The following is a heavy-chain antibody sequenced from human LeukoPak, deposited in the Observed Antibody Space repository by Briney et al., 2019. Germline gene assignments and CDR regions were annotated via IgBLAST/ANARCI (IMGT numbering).Heavy chain of an antibody. CDR1: GFTFSSYA. Sequence: GGSLRLSCAASGFTFSSYAMHWVRQAPGKGLEWVAVISYDGSNKYYADSVKGRFTISRDNSKNTLYLQMNSLRAEDTAVYYCARDPGTFLRLTGYLDIWGQGTMVTVSS. D-gene: IGHD3-9*01. J-gene: IGHJ3*02. CDR3: ARDPGTFLRLTGYLDI. V-gene: IGHV3-30-3*01. CDR2: ISYDGSNK.